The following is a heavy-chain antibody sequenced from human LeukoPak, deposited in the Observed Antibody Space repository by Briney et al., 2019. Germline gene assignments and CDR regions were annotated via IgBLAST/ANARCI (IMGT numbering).Heavy chain of an antibody. CDR3: ARTNKVAFDI. Sequence: SSETLSLTCTVSGGSISSSSYYWGWIRQPPGKGVEWIGSIYYSGSTYYNPSLKSRVTISVDTSKDQFSLKLSSVTAADTAVYYCARTNKVAFDIWGQGTMVTVSS. J-gene: IGHJ3*02. V-gene: IGHV4-39*01. CDR2: IYYSGST. CDR1: GGSISSSSYY.